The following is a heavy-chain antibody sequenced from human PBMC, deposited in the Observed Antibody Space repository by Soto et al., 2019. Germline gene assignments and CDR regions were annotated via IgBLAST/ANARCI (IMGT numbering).Heavy chain of an antibody. CDR1: GFTLSYYE. V-gene: IGHV3-48*03. CDR3: ARVRAGAANGYYGMDV. CDR2: ISTGSSTI. Sequence: GGSLRLSCIASGFTLSYYEMHWVRQAPGKGLEWVSYISTGSSTIYYADSVRGRFTISRDNAENSLFLEMKSLRPEDTAVYHCARVRAGAANGYYGMDVWGQGTTVTVSS. J-gene: IGHJ6*02. D-gene: IGHD1-26*01.